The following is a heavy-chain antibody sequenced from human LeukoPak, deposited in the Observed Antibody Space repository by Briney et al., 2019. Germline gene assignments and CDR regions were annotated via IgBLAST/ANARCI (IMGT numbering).Heavy chain of an antibody. V-gene: IGHV3-53*01. CDR1: GFTVSNSF. D-gene: IGHD6-19*01. Sequence: GGSLRLSCAASGFTVSNSFMSRIRQAPGKGLEWVSVIYSDGTSYYADSVKARFSISRDNSKNSLYLQMNSLRAEDTAVYYCAREFYSSGWYRNTAASPFDYWGQGTLVTVSS. J-gene: IGHJ4*02. CDR3: AREFYSSGWYRNTAASPFDY. CDR2: IYSDGTS.